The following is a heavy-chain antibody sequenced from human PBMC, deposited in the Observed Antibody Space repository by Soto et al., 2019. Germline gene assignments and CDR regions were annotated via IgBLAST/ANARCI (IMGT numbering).Heavy chain of an antibody. D-gene: IGHD1-26*01. V-gene: IGHV3-30*18. J-gene: IGHJ4*02. CDR1: GFTFSSYG. CDR2: ISYDGSNK. Sequence: QVQLVESGGGVVQPGRSLRLSCAASGFTFSSYGMHWVRQAPGKGLEWVAVISYDGSNKYYADSVKGRFTISRDNSKNTLYLQKNSLRGEDTAVYYCAKGTGELDYGGQGTLVTVSS. CDR3: AKGTGELDY.